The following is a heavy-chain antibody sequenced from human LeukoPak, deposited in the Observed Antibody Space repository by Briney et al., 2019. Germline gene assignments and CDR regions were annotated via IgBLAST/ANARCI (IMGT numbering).Heavy chain of an antibody. Sequence: GGSLRLSCAASGFTFSSYAMNWVRQAPGKGLEWVSAIRDSGSSTHYADSVKGRFTTSRDNSKNTLFLQMNSLRAEDTAIYYCAKYGPQDSGSSHFDYWGQGALVTVSS. CDR1: GFTFSSYA. V-gene: IGHV3-23*01. J-gene: IGHJ4*02. CDR3: AKYGPQDSGSSHFDY. CDR2: IRDSGSST. D-gene: IGHD1-26*01.